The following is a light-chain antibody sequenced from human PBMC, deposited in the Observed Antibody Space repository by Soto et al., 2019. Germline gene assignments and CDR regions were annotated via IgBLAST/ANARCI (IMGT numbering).Light chain of an antibody. CDR1: SSEDGGYNY. V-gene: IGLV2-14*01. CDR3: SSYTSSSTR. J-gene: IGLJ1*01. CDR2: DVS. Sequence: QSVLTQPASVSGSPGQSITISCTGTSSEDGGYNYVSWYQQHPGKAPKLMIYDVSSRPSGVSNRFSGSKSGNTASLTISGLQAEDEADYYCSSYTSSSTRFGTGTKVTVL.